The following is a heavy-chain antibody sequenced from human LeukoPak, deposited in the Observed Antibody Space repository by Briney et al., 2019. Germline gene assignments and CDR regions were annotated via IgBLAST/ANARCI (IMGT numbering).Heavy chain of an antibody. Sequence: GSLRLSCAASGFTFSSYGMHWIRQPPGKGLEWIGYIYHGGSTNYNPSLRSRVTISVDTSKNQFSLKLTSVTAAETAVYYCARHSVSGYYDTSGYYVTYFDYWGQGTLVTVSS. J-gene: IGHJ4*02. V-gene: IGHV4-59*08. CDR3: ARHSVSGYYDTSGYYVTYFDY. D-gene: IGHD3-22*01. CDR2: IYHGGST. CDR1: GFTFSSYG.